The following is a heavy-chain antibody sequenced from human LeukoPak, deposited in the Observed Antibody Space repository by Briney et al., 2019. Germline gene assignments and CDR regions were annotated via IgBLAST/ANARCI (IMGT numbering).Heavy chain of an antibody. Sequence: GGSLRLSCAASGFTFSSHWMHWVRQAPGKGLVWVSRINSDGSATSYADSVKGRFTISRDNAKNTLYLQMNSLRAEDTAVYYCARLTKYNDYVWGSYRYTGFDYWGQGTLVTVSS. CDR3: ARLTKYNDYVWGSYRYTGFDY. D-gene: IGHD3-16*02. J-gene: IGHJ4*02. V-gene: IGHV3-74*01. CDR1: GFTFSSHW. CDR2: INSDGSAT.